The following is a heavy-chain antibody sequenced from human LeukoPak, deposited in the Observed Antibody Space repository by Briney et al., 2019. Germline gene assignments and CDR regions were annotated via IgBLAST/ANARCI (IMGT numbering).Heavy chain of an antibody. CDR3: ARAELGTKGRAFDI. Sequence: SGTLSLTCAVSGGSISSSNWWSWVRQPPGKGLEWIGEIYHSGSTNYNPSLKSRVTILVDKSKNQFSLKLSSVTAADTAVYYCARAELGTKGRAFDIWGQGTMVTVSS. J-gene: IGHJ3*02. D-gene: IGHD7-27*01. CDR1: GGSISSSNW. V-gene: IGHV4-4*02. CDR2: IYHSGST.